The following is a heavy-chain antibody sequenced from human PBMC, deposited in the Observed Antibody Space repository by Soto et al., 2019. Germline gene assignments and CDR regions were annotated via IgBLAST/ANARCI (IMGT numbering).Heavy chain of an antibody. D-gene: IGHD3-22*01. CDR3: ARAVDYYDSSGYLGY. CDR1: GGSISSGVYY. CDR2: IYYSGST. Sequence: PSETLSLTCTVSGGSISSGVYYWSWIRQHPGKGLEWIGYIYYSGSTYYNPSLKSRVTISVDTSKNQFSLKLSSVTAADTAVYYCARAVDYYDSSGYLGYWGQGTLVTVSS. J-gene: IGHJ4*02. V-gene: IGHV4-31*03.